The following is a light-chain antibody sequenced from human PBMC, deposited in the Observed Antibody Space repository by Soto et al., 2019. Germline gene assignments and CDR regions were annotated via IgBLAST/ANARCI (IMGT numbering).Light chain of an antibody. J-gene: IGLJ1*01. CDR2: DVS. V-gene: IGLV2-11*01. CDR1: SSDVGGYNY. Sequence: QSALTQPRSVSGSPGQSVTISCTGTSSDVGGYNYVSWSQQHPGNAPKLMIYDVSKRPSGVPDRFSGSKSGNTASLTSSGLQAEDEADYYCCSYAGSFTYVFGTGTKLTVL. CDR3: CSYAGSFTYV.